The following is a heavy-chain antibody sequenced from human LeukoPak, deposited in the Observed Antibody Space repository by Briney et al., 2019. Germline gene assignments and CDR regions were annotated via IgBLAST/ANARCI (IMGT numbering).Heavy chain of an antibody. CDR3: ARWGKDYGDLWYFDY. CDR2: IYHSGST. Sequence: SETLSLTCAVSGGSISSGGYSWSWIRQPPGKGLEWIGYIYHSGSTYYNPSLKSRVTISVDRSKNQFSLKLSSVTAADTAVYYCARWGKDYGDLWYFDYWGQGTLVTVSS. D-gene: IGHD4-17*01. V-gene: IGHV4-30-2*01. CDR1: GGSISSGGYS. J-gene: IGHJ4*02.